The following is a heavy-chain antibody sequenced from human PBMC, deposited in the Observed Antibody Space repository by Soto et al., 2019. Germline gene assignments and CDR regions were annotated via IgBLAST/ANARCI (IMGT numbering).Heavy chain of an antibody. CDR2: IYPGDSDT. CDR3: ARLPRRYNWNYASPDRGPFDI. V-gene: IGHV5-51*03. J-gene: IGHJ3*02. CDR1: GYSFTSYW. Sequence: EVQLVQSGAEVKKPGESLKISCKGSGYSFTSYWIGWVRQMPGKGLEWMGIIYPGDSDTRYSPSFQGQVTISADKSISTAYLQWSSLKASDTAMYYCARLPRRYNWNYASPDRGPFDIWGQGTMVTVSS. D-gene: IGHD1-7*01.